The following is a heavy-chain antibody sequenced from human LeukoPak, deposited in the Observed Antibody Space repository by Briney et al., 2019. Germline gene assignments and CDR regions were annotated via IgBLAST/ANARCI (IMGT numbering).Heavy chain of an antibody. D-gene: IGHD6-19*01. CDR2: ISSNGGST. CDR1: GFTFSSYA. J-gene: IGHJ4*02. V-gene: IGHV3-64*04. CDR3: ALSAGTALLDY. Sequence: GGSLRLSCSASGFTFSSYAMHWVRQAPGKGLEYVSAISSNGGSTYYADSVKGRFTISRDNSKNTLYLQMNSLRAEDTAVYYCALSAGTALLDYWGQGTLVTVSS.